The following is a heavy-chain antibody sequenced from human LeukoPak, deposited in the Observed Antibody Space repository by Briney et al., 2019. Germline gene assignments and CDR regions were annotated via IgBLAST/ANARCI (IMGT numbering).Heavy chain of an antibody. V-gene: IGHV4-59*01. CDR2: IYYSGST. Sequence: KPSETLSLTCTVPGGSISSYYWSWIRQPPGKGLEWIGYIYYSGSTNYNPSLKSRVTISVDTSKNQFSLKLSSVTAADTAVYYCARVEFGSGYYFHYYYMDVWGKGTTVTVSS. CDR1: GGSISSYY. CDR3: ARVEFGSGYYFHYYYMDV. J-gene: IGHJ6*03. D-gene: IGHD3-22*01.